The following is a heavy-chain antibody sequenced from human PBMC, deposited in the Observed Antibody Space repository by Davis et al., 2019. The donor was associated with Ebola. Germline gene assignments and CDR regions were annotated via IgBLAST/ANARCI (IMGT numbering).Heavy chain of an antibody. CDR2: IYPDDSDT. J-gene: IGHJ3*02. D-gene: IGHD6-13*01. V-gene: IGHV5-51*01. Sequence: GESLKISCKGSGYSFTSYWIAWVRQMPGKGLEWMGIIYPDDSDTRYSPSFQGQVTISADKSISTAYLQWSSLKASDTAMYYCALPRTYSSSWFDAFDIWGQGTMVTVSS. CDR3: ALPRTYSSSWFDAFDI. CDR1: GYSFTSYW.